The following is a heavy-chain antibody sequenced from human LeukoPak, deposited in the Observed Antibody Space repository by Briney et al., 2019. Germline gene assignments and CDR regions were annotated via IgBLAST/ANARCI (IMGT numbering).Heavy chain of an antibody. V-gene: IGHV3-23*01. Sequence: PGGSLRLSCAASGFTFNNYAMSWVRQAPGKGLEWVSDISGSGDITYYADSVKGRFTISRDNAKNSLYLQMNSLRAEDTAVYYCARDYGGNYRAHIDYWGQGTLVTVSS. D-gene: IGHD4-23*01. CDR3: ARDYGGNYRAHIDY. J-gene: IGHJ4*02. CDR1: GFTFNNYA. CDR2: ISGSGDIT.